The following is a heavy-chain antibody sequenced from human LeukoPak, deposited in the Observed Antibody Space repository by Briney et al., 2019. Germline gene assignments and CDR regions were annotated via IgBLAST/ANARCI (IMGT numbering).Heavy chain of an antibody. CDR2: IYHSGST. CDR3: ARHEVGASWFDP. CDR1: GYSISSGYY. Sequence: SETLSLTCTVSGYSISSGYYWGWIRQPPGKGLEWIGSIYHSGSTYYNPSLKSRVTISVDTSKNQFSLKLSSVTAADTAVYYCARHEVGASWFDPWGQGTLVTVSS. J-gene: IGHJ5*02. V-gene: IGHV4-38-2*02. D-gene: IGHD1-26*01.